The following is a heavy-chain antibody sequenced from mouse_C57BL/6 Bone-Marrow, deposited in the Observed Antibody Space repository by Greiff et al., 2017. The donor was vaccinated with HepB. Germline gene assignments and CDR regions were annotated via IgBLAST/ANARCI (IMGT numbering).Heavy chain of an antibody. J-gene: IGHJ2*01. CDR2: IYPGGGYT. Sequence: QVQLKQSGAELVRPGTSVKMSCKASGYTFTNYWIGWAKQRPGHGLEWIGDIYPGGGYTNYNEKFKGKATLTADKSSSTAYMQFSSLTSEDSAIYYCAIYYGNYCDYWGQGTTLTVSS. D-gene: IGHD2-1*01. CDR3: AIYYGNYCDY. CDR1: GYTFTNYW. V-gene: IGHV1-63*01.